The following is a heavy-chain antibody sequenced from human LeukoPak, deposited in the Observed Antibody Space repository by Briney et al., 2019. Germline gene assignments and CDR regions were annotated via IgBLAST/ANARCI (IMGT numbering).Heavy chain of an antibody. CDR2: ICGRAITT. J-gene: IGHJ4*02. CDR1: GVTFSGYE. D-gene: IGHD3-10*01. V-gene: IGHV3-48*03. CDR3: ARDLYYYGSGNYVPGLPDY. Sequence: GGTLSRYEAAPGVTFSGYEMNWVGEPPGKGLEWLSYICGRAITTYYADFVKCRFTISRDDAKMLLYLEMNSPRAEDTAVYYCARDLYYYGSGNYVPGLPDYWGQGTLVTVSS.